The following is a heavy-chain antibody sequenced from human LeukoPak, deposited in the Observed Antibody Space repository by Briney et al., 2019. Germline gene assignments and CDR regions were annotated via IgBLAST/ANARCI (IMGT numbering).Heavy chain of an antibody. CDR1: GGSISSYY. V-gene: IGHV4-59*01. D-gene: IGHD6-13*01. CDR3: ARGGSSWDEGFDY. J-gene: IGHJ4*02. CDR2: IYYSRST. Sequence: PSETLSLTCTVSGGSISSYYWSWIRQPPGKGLEWIGYIYYSRSTNYNPSLKSRVTISVDTSKNQFSLKLSSVTAADTAVYYCARGGSSWDEGFDYWGQGTLVTVSS.